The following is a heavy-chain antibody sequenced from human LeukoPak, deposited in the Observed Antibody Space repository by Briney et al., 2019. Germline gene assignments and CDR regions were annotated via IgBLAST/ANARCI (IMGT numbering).Heavy chain of an antibody. Sequence: GESLKISCKGSGYSFTTHWIGWGRQMTGKGLEWMGIINLDDSDTRYSPSFQGQVTISVDKSISTAYLQWSSLKASDTAMYYCARLRWAAGDGYYFDYWGQGTLVTVSS. CDR1: GYSFTTHW. D-gene: IGHD6-13*01. CDR2: INLDDSDT. J-gene: IGHJ4*02. V-gene: IGHV5-51*01. CDR3: ARLRWAAGDGYYFDY.